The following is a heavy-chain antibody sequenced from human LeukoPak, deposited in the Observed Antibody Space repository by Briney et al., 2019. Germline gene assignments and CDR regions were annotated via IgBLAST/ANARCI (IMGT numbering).Heavy chain of an antibody. CDR1: GSTFSSYA. J-gene: IGHJ6*02. V-gene: IGHV3-23*01. D-gene: IGHD5-12*01. CDR3: AKGYDAYYYYYGMDV. Sequence: PGGSLRLSCAASGSTFSSYAMSWVRQAPGKGLEWVSAISGSGGSTYYADSVKGRFTISRDNSKNTLYLQMNSLRAEDTAVYYCAKGYDAYYYYYGMDVWGQGTTVTVSS. CDR2: ISGSGGST.